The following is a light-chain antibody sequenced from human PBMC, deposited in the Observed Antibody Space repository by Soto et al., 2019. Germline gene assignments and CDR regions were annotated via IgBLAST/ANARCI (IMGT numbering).Light chain of an antibody. CDR3: QQYNSYSQT. CDR2: DAS. V-gene: IGKV1-5*01. J-gene: IGKJ1*01. CDR1: QSISNW. Sequence: EIQITQSPSTLSATEGDSVTITCRASQSISNWLAWYQQKPGKAPKLMIYDASSLESGVPSRFSGSGSGTEFTLTISSLQPDDFATYYCQQYNSYSQTFGQGTKVDIK.